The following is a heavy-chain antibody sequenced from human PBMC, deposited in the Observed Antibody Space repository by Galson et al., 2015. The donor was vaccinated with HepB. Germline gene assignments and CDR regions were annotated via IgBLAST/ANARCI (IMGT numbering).Heavy chain of an antibody. J-gene: IGHJ6*02. V-gene: IGHV3-23*01. CDR2: ISGSGGST. Sequence: SLRLSRAASGFTFSSYAMSWVRQAPGKELEWVSAISGSGGSTYYANSVKGRFTISRDNSKNTLYLQMNSLRAEDTAVYYCAKAGYCSGGSCYYTAGGMDVWGQGTTVTVSS. D-gene: IGHD2-15*01. CDR3: AKAGYCSGGSCYYTAGGMDV. CDR1: GFTFSSYA.